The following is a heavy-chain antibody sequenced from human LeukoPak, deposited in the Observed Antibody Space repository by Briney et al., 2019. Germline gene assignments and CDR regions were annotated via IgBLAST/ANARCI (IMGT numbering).Heavy chain of an antibody. V-gene: IGHV1-2*02. CDR3: ARDQDIVVVPAALISNWFDP. J-gene: IGHJ5*02. CDR1: GYTFTSYG. Sequence: GASVKVSCKASGYTFTSYGISWVRQAPGQGLEWMGWINPNSGGTNYAQKFQGRVTMTRDTSISTAYMELSRLRSDDTAVYYCARDQDIVVVPAALISNWFDPWGQGTLVTVSS. D-gene: IGHD2-2*01. CDR2: INPNSGGT.